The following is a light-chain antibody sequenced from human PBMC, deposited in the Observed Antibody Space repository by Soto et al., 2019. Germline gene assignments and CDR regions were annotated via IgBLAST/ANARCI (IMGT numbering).Light chain of an antibody. J-gene: IGLJ1*01. V-gene: IGLV2-14*03. CDR3: SSYSISTAYL. CDR1: SSDVGGYDY. CDR2: DVN. Sequence: QSALTQPASVSGSPGQSITIPCTGTSSDVGGYDYVSWYQLHPGKAPKLMVFDVNNRPSGVSYRFSGSKSGNTASLTISGLQAEDEADYFCSSYSISTAYLFGTGTKVTVL.